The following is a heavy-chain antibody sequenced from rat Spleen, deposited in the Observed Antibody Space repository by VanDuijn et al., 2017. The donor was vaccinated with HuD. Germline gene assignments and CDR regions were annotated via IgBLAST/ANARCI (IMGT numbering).Heavy chain of an antibody. V-gene: IGHV3-1*01. J-gene: IGHJ3*01. D-gene: IGHD1-6*01. CDR1: GYSITSNY. CDR3: ARYRFTTDYSFAY. CDR2: ISYSGSF. Sequence: EVQLQESGPGLVKPSQSISLTCSVTGYSITSNYWGWIRKFPGNEMEWIGHISYSGSFNYHPSLKSRISITRDTSQNQFFLQLNSVTTEDTATYYCARYRFTTDYSFAYWGQGTLVTVSS.